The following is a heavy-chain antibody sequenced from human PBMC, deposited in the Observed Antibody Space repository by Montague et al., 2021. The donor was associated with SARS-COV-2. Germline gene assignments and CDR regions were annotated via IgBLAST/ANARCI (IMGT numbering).Heavy chain of an antibody. D-gene: IGHD3-9*01. CDR3: ARGRPVQGSFRHFDSISSGALDI. Sequence: SETLSLTCTVSISSSRYYWDWIRQPPGKGLEWIGSMYYSGNTYYNPSLKSRVTISVDTSKNQFSLKLSSVTVADTAVFFCARGRPVQGSFRHFDSISSGALDIWAQGSLVIVSS. J-gene: IGHJ3*02. CDR1: ISSSRYY. CDR2: MYYSGNT. V-gene: IGHV4-39*07.